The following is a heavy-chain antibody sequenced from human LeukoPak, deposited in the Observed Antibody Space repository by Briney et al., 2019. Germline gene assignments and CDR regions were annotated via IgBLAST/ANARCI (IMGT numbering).Heavy chain of an antibody. Sequence: GGSLRLSCAASGFTVSNNYMRWVRQAPGKGLEWVSLIYSGGATFYADAVKGRFTISRDGSKNTLYLQMNSLRAEYTAVYYCARDPPAVAANTYGWGQGTLVTVSS. J-gene: IGHJ4*02. D-gene: IGHD6-6*01. CDR1: GFTVSNNY. V-gene: IGHV3-66*01. CDR2: IYSGGAT. CDR3: ARDPPAVAANTYG.